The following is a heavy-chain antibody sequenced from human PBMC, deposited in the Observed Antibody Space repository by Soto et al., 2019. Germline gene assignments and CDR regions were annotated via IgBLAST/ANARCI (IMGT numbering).Heavy chain of an antibody. CDR1: GFTFSGSA. D-gene: IGHD5-18*01. CDR2: IRSKANSYAT. CDR3: TSGVDTAMVAFDY. V-gene: IGHV3-73*01. Sequence: GGSLRLSCAASGFTFSGSAMHWVRRASGKGLEWIGRIRSKANSYATAYAASVKGRFTISRDDSKNTAYLQMNSLKTEDTAVYYCTSGVDTAMVAFDYWGQGTLVTVSS. J-gene: IGHJ4*02.